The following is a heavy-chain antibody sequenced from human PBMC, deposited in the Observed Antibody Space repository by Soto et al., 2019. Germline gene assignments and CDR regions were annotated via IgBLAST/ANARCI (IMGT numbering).Heavy chain of an antibody. Sequence: QVQLQESGPGLVKPSGTLSLTCAVSGASMNSSDWWNWVRQPPGRGLEWIGEIYHGGNIYYNPSLKSRVTMSLDQSKNQLSLMLTSVTAADTAVYYCARDHQHSSSWSFDPWGQGTLVTVSS. CDR3: ARDHQHSSSWSFDP. V-gene: IGHV4-4*02. CDR1: GASMNSSDW. CDR2: IYHGGNI. J-gene: IGHJ5*02. D-gene: IGHD6-13*01.